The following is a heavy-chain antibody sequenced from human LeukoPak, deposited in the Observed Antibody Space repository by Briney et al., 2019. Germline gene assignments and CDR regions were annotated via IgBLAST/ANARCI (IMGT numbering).Heavy chain of an antibody. CDR3: AKDSNDFWSGHPDY. Sequence: GGSLRLSCAASGFTFSSYGMHWVRQAPGKGLEWVAVIWYDGSNKCYADSVKGRFAISRDNSKNTVYLQMNSLRAEDTAVYYCAKDSNDFWSGHPDYWGQGTLVTVSS. V-gene: IGHV3-33*06. CDR1: GFTFSSYG. D-gene: IGHD3-3*01. J-gene: IGHJ4*02. CDR2: IWYDGSNK.